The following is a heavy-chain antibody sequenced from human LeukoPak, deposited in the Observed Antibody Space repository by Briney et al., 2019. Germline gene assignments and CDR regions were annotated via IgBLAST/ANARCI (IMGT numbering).Heavy chain of an antibody. CDR3: ARDGIYDFWSGYGPFDY. Sequence: PGGSLRLSCAASGFTFSSYAMSWVRQAPGKGLEWVSYISSSSSTIYYADSVKGRFTISRDNAKNSLYLQMNSLRAEDTAVYYCARDGIYDFWSGYGPFDYWGQGTLVTVSS. CDR1: GFTFSSYA. D-gene: IGHD3-3*01. CDR2: ISSSSSTI. V-gene: IGHV3-48*01. J-gene: IGHJ4*02.